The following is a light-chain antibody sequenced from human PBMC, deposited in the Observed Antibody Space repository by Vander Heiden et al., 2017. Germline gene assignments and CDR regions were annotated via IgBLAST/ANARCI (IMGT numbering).Light chain of an antibody. CDR1: SSDVGNDNY. V-gene: IGLV2-14*03. J-gene: IGLJ1*01. CDR2: DVT. CDR3: SSYTTSSTQV. Sequence: QYALNQPCSVSGSPGQSITISCAGTSSDVGNDNYVSWYQQHPGKAPKLVIYDVTNRPSGVSNRFSGAKSGNTASLTISGLQPEDEADYYCSSYTTSSTQVFGTGTKVTVL.